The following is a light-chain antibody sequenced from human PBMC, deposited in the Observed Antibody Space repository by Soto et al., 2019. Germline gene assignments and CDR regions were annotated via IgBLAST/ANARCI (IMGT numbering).Light chain of an antibody. CDR2: WAS. V-gene: IGKV4-1*01. CDR1: QSVLYSSNNKNY. Sequence: DIVMTQSPDSLAVSLGERATINCKSSQSVLYSSNNKNYLAWYQQKPGQPPKLLIYWASTRESGVPDRFSGSGSGTDFTLSISGLQAEDVAVYECQQYYSTPYTFGQGTKLEIK. CDR3: QQYYSTPYT. J-gene: IGKJ2*01.